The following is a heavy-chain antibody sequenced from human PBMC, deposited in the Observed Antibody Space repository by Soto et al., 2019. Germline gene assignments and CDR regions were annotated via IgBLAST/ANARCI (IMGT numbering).Heavy chain of an antibody. D-gene: IGHD2-2*01. J-gene: IGHJ4*02. Sequence: EVQLLESGGGLIQPGGSLRLSWSDSGFTFSSYAMSWVRRTPGKGREWVSDITGSGGSTYLADSVKGRFTISRDNSKNTLYLQMNTLGVEDTAVYYCAKGSDTSRPYYFDSWGQGTLVIVSS. CDR2: ITGSGGST. CDR3: AKGSDTSRPYYFDS. V-gene: IGHV3-23*01. CDR1: GFTFSSYA.